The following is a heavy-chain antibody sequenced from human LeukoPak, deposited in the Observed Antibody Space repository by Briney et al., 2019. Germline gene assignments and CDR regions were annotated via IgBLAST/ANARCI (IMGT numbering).Heavy chain of an antibody. CDR1: GGSISSSSYY. Sequence: SETLSLTCTVSGGSISSSSYYWGWIRQPPGKGLEWIGSIYYSGSTYYNPSLKSRVTISVDTSKNQFSLKLSSVTAADTAVYYCARWSDFYYFDYWGQGTLVTVSS. J-gene: IGHJ4*02. CDR3: ARWSDFYYFDY. D-gene: IGHD2-15*01. V-gene: IGHV4-39*01. CDR2: IYYSGST.